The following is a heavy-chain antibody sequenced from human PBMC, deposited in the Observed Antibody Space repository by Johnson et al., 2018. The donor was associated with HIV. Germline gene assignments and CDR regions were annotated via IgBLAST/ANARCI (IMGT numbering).Heavy chain of an antibody. J-gene: IGHJ3*02. D-gene: IGHD3-3*01. Sequence: VQLVESGGGLVEPGGSLRLSCAASGFTFSSYAMRWVRQAPGKGLEWVSVISGSGDSTYYADSVKGRFTISQDNSKNTLYLQMNSLRAEDKAVYYCAKEVVITIHGVVIMGAFDIWGQGTMGPVSS. CDR3: AKEVVITIHGVVIMGAFDI. V-gene: IGHV3-23*04. CDR1: GFTFSSYA. CDR2: ISGSGDST.